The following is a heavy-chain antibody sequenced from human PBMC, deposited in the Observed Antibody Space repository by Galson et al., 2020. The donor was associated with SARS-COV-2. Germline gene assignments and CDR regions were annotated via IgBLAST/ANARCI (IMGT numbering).Heavy chain of an antibody. V-gene: IGHV3-30*18. Sequence: TGGSLRLSCAASVFIFTGYGMYWIRQAPGKGLEWVALISYDGRNKYYGDFVEGRFTISRDNSKDALYLQMNRLRAEDTALYYCAKGNGNGYNYLHSWGQGTQVTVSS. CDR2: ISYDGRNK. CDR3: AKGNGNGYNYLHS. D-gene: IGHD5-12*01. J-gene: IGHJ4*02. CDR1: VFIFTGYG.